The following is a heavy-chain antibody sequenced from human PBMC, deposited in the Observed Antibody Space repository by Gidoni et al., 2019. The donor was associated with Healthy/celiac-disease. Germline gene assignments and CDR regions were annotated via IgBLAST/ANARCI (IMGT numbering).Heavy chain of an antibody. CDR3: AKDRTQYSSDALDI. CDR1: GFTFSSYA. J-gene: IGHJ3*02. D-gene: IGHD5-18*01. CDR2: ISGSGGST. Sequence: EVQLLESGVGLVQPGGSLRLSCAASGFTFSSYAMSGVRQAPGKGLEWVSAISGSGGSTYYADSVKGRFTSSRDNSKNTLYLQMNSLRAEDTAVYYCAKDRTQYSSDALDIWGQGTMVTVSS. V-gene: IGHV3-23*01.